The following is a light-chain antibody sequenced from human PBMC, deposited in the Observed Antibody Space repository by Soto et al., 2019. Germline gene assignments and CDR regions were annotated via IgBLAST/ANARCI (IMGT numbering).Light chain of an antibody. CDR1: SSDVGGYNY. CDR3: SSYTRSSPLV. J-gene: IGLJ2*01. V-gene: IGLV2-14*01. Sequence: QSALTQPASVSGSPGQSITISCTGTSSDVGGYNYVSWYQQHPGKAPKLMIYDVSNRPSGVSNRFSGSKSGNTASLTISGLQAEDAADYYCSSYTRSSPLVFGGGTKLTVL. CDR2: DVS.